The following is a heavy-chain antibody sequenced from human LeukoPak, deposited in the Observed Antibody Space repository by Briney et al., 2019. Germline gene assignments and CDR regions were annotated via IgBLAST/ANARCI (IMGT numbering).Heavy chain of an antibody. V-gene: IGHV4-34*01. Sequence: SETLSLTCAVCGGSFSVYYWSWIRQPPGKGLEWIGEINHSGSTNYNPSLKSRVTISVDTSKNQFSLKLSSVTAADTAVYYCARCGYGYCSGGSCYSRWARPDKMYYFDYWGQGTLVTVSS. CDR3: ARCGYGYCSGGSCYSRWARPDKMYYFDY. CDR2: INHSGST. J-gene: IGHJ4*02. CDR1: GGSFSVYY. D-gene: IGHD2-15*01.